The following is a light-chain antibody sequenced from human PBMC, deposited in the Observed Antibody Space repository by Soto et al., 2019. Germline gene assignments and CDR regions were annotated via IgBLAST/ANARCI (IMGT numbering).Light chain of an antibody. V-gene: IGKV3-20*01. CDR2: GAS. CDR1: QSVATSQ. CDR3: QQYGSSPFT. J-gene: IGKJ4*01. Sequence: EIVLTQSPGTLSLSPGERATLFCRASQSVATSQLAWYQQKPGQAPRLLIGASSRATGVPDRFIASGSGTDFTLTISRLEPEDFAVYYCQQYGSSPFTFGGGTKVDIK.